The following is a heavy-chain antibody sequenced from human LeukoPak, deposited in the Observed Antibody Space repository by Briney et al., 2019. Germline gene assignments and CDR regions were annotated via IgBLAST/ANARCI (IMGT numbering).Heavy chain of an antibody. CDR1: GFTFSSYG. CDR2: ISYDGSHK. CDR3: SRDRPRYFEY. Sequence: PGGSLRLSCAASGFTFSSYGMHWVRQAPGKGLEWVVVISYDGSHKYYADSVKGRFTISRDNSKNTLYLQMNSLRAEDTAVYYCSRDRPRYFEYWGLGTLVTVSS. V-gene: IGHV3-30*03. J-gene: IGHJ4*02.